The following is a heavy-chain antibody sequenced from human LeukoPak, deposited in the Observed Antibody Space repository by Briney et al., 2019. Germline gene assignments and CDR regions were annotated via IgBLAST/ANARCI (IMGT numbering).Heavy chain of an antibody. CDR1: GGSISSYY. J-gene: IGHJ4*02. CDR3: ARHFTRQDIVVVPAGVLDY. Sequence: PSETLSLTCTVSGGSISSYYWSWIRQPPGKGLEWIGYIYYSGSTNYNPSLKSRVTISVDTSKNQFSLKLSSVTAADTAVYYCARHFTRQDIVVVPAGVLDYWGQGTLVTVSS. D-gene: IGHD2-2*01. V-gene: IGHV4-59*01. CDR2: IYYSGST.